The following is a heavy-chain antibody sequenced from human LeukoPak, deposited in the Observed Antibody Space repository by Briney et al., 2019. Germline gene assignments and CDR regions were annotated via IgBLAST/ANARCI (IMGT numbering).Heavy chain of an antibody. V-gene: IGHV3-48*01. CDR3: ARDDSYGYPKPLDY. J-gene: IGHJ4*02. CDR2: ISSSSSTI. D-gene: IGHD5-18*01. Sequence: PGGSLRLSCAASGFTFSSYSMNWVRQAPGKGLEWVSYISSSSSTIYYADSVKGRFTISRDNAKNSLYLQMNSLRAEDTAVYYCARDDSYGYPKPLDYWGQGTLVTVSS. CDR1: GFTFSSYS.